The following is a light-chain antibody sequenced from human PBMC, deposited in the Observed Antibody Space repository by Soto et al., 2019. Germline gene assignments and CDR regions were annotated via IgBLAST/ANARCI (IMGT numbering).Light chain of an antibody. J-gene: IGKJ1*01. V-gene: IGKV3-20*01. CDR1: QSVSSSY. Sequence: EIVLTQSPGTLSLSPGEKATLSCRASQSVSSSYLAWYQQKPGQAPRLLIYGASSRATGIPDRFSGSGSGTDFTLTISRLEPEDFAVYYCQQYGSSPTLGQVTKVEIK. CDR3: QQYGSSPT. CDR2: GAS.